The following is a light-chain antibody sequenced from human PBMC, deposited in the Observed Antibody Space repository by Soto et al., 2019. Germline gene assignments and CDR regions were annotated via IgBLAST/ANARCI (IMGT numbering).Light chain of an antibody. CDR2: GAS. J-gene: IGKJ5*01. Sequence: EILMTQSPSTLSVSPGERATLSCRASQSVSTNLAWYQQKPGRAPRLLIYGASTRATGIPARFSGSGSGTEFTLTISSLQSEDFAVHYCQQFHNWHPITFGQGTRLEIK. V-gene: IGKV3-15*01. CDR1: QSVSTN. CDR3: QQFHNWHPIT.